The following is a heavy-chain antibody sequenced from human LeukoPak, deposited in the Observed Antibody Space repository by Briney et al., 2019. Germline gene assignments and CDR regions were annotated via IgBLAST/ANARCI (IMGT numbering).Heavy chain of an antibody. CDR2: IVGDSTDT. D-gene: IGHD5-18*01. CDR1: GFTFTSSS. Sequence: SVKVSCKASGFTFTSSSIQWIRQARGQRLEWIGWIVGDSTDTYYAQRFQERVTIARDTSTSTAYLELSSLRSEDTAVYYCAADPDTTMAFDCWGQGTLVTVSS. V-gene: IGHV1-58*02. CDR3: AADPDTTMAFDC. J-gene: IGHJ4*02.